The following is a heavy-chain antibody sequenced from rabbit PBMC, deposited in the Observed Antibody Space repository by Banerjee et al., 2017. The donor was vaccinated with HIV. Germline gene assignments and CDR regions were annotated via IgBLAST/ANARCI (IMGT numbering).Heavy chain of an antibody. Sequence: QSLEESGGDLVKPGASLTLTCTASGVSFSSSYYMCWVRQAPGKGLEWIACILSDSSGSTDYANWARGRFTISKTSSTTVTLQMTSLTAADTATYFCARDGDAAVIGYAGVFDLWGQGTLVTVS. J-gene: IGHJ4*01. CDR3: ARDGDAAVIGYAGVFDL. V-gene: IGHV1S40*01. D-gene: IGHD4-2*01. CDR1: GVSFSSSYY. CDR2: ILSDSSGST.